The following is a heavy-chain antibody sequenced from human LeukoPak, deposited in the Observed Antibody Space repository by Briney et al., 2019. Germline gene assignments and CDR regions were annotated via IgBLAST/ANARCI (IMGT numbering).Heavy chain of an antibody. CDR3: ARGGIVGATYSWFDH. D-gene: IGHD1-26*01. CDR1: GYTFTSYY. Sequence: ASVKVSCKASGYTFTSYYMHWVRQAPGQGLEWMGIINPSGGSTSYAQKFQGRVTMTRDTSTSTVYMELSSLRSEDTAVYYCARGGIVGATYSWFDHWGQGTLVTVSS. CDR2: INPSGGST. J-gene: IGHJ5*02. V-gene: IGHV1-46*01.